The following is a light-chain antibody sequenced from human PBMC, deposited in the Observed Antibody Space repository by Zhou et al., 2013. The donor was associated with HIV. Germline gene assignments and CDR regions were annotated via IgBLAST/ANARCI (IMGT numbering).Light chain of an antibody. J-gene: IGKJ4*01. CDR2: KAS. V-gene: IGKV1-39*01. Sequence: DIQMTQSPSSLSASAGDRVTITCRASQTISNYLNWYQQKPGKAPTLLIYKASNLQSGVPSRFSGSGSGTDFTLTISSLQPEDFATYYCQQANSSPPAFGGGTKVEIK. CDR1: QTISNY. CDR3: QQANSSPPA.